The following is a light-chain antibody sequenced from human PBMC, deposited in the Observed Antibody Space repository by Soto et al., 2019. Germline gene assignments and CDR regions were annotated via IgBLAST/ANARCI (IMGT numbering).Light chain of an antibody. CDR1: QSVSSSY. V-gene: IGKV3-20*01. J-gene: IGKJ1*01. Sequence: EIVLTQSPGTLSLSPGERATLSCRASQSVSSSYLAWYQQKPGQAPRLLIYGASSRATGIPARLSGSGSGTDFTLTISRLEPEDFAVYYCQQYGSSPPTFGQGTKVDI. CDR2: GAS. CDR3: QQYGSSPPT.